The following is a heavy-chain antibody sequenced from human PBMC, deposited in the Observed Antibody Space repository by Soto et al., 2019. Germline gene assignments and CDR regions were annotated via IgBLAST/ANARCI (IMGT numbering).Heavy chain of an antibody. V-gene: IGHV1-3*01. Sequence: ASVKVSCKASGYTFTSYAMHWVRQAPGQRLEWMGWINAGNGNTKYSQKFQGRVTIIRDTSASTAYMELSSLRSEDTAAYYCARGGVFFFAAPTNPFDYWGEGTLVTVSS. CDR3: ARGGVFFFAAPTNPFDY. CDR2: INAGNGNT. CDR1: GYTFTSYA. D-gene: IGHD3-10*01. J-gene: IGHJ4*02.